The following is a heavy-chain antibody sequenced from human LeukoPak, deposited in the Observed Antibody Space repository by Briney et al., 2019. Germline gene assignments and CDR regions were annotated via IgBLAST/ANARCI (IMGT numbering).Heavy chain of an antibody. Sequence: GGPLRLSCAASGFTFSDYDMHWVRQATGKGLEWVSATGTAGDTYYTGSVKGRFTISRENAKNSLYLQMNSLRAEDTAVYYCARDSYDYIWGSLRNYWGQGTLVTVSS. J-gene: IGHJ4*02. CDR2: TGTAGDT. CDR3: ARDSYDYIWGSLRNY. CDR1: GFTFSDYD. D-gene: IGHD3-16*01. V-gene: IGHV3-13*01.